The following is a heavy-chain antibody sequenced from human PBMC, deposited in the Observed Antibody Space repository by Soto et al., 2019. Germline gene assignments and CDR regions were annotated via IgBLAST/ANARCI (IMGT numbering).Heavy chain of an antibody. V-gene: IGHV1-3*01. CDR3: ARGIATGQLDP. Sequence: ASVKVSGNDCLYTFTRYTINCVRQAPGQRLEWMGWINPDNGNTKSSQKFQDRVIITRDTSASTAYMDLSSLRSEDTAVYYCARGIATGQLDPWGQGTLVTVSS. D-gene: IGHD2-15*01. CDR1: LYTFTRYT. CDR2: INPDNGNT. J-gene: IGHJ5*02.